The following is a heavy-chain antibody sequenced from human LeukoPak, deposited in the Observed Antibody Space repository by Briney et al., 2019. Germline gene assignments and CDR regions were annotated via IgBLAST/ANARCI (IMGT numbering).Heavy chain of an antibody. CDR1: GGTFSSYA. Sequence: GASVKVSCKASGGTFSSYAISWVRQAPGQGLEWMGGIIPIFGTANYAQKFQGRVTITTDESTSTAYMELNSLRSDDTAVYYCATLGYCSGGSCYRDDYWGQGTLVTVSS. J-gene: IGHJ4*02. V-gene: IGHV1-69*05. D-gene: IGHD2-15*01. CDR3: ATLGYCSGGSCYRDDY. CDR2: IIPIFGTA.